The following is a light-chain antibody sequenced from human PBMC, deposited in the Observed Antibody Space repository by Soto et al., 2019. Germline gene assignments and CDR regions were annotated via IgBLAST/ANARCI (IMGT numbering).Light chain of an antibody. CDR3: QSYDSGLSAVL. CDR2: ANS. CDR1: GANIGAGFE. Sequence: QSVLAQPHSVSGAPGQSVTISCTGSGANIGAGFEVHWYQQLPGRAPKLLIYANSDRPSGVPDRFFGSRSGTSASLAITRLQAEDEADYYCQSYDSGLSAVLFGGGTKLTVL. J-gene: IGLJ2*01. V-gene: IGLV1-40*01.